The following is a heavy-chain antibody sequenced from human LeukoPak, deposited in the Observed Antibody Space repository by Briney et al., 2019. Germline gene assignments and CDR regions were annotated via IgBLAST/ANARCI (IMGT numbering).Heavy chain of an antibody. J-gene: IGHJ5*02. D-gene: IGHD6-13*01. CDR1: GYTFTSYG. CDR3: ARDGSSSWYSARNNWFDP. V-gene: IGHV1-18*01. Sequence: ASVKVSCKASGYTFTSYGISWVRQAPGQGLEWMGWISAYNGNTNYAQKLQGRVTMTTDTSTSTAYMELRSLRSDDTAVYHCARDGSSSWYSARNNWFDPWGQGTLVTVSS. CDR2: ISAYNGNT.